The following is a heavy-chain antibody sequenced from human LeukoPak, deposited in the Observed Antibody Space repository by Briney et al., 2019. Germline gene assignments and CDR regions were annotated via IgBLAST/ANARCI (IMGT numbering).Heavy chain of an antibody. CDR1: GFTFSSYG. Sequence: GGSLRLSCAASGFTFSSYGMHWVRQAPGKGLEWVAVISYDGSNKYYADSVKGRFTISRDNSKNTLYLQMNSLRAEDTAVYYCAKDRNDFWSGFYLVYWGQGTLVTVSS. CDR2: ISYDGSNK. CDR3: AKDRNDFWSGFYLVY. V-gene: IGHV3-30*18. J-gene: IGHJ4*02. D-gene: IGHD3-3*01.